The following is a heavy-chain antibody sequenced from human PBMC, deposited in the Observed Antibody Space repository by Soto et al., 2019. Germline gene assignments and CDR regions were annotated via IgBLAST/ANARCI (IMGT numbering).Heavy chain of an antibody. CDR3: ARDSYCSGGSCYRGYFDY. V-gene: IGHV1-18*01. CDR2: ISAYNGNT. CDR1: GYTFTSYG. D-gene: IGHD2-15*01. Sequence: QVQLVQSGAEVKKPGASVKVSCKASGYTFTSYGISWVRQAPGHGLEWMGWISAYNGNTNYAQKLQGRVTMTTDTSTSTAYMELRSLRSDDTAVYYCARDSYCSGGSCYRGYFDYWGQGTLVTVSS. J-gene: IGHJ4*02.